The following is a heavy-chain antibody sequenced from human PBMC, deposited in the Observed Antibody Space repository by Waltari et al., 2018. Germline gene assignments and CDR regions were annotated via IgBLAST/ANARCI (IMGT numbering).Heavy chain of an antibody. Sequence: EVQLVESGGGLVKPGGSLRLSCAASGFTFSSYSMNWVRQAPGKGLEWVSSISSSSSYIYYADSVKGRFTISRDNAKNSLYLQMNSLGAEDTAVYYCARTTNWNDGGDDYWGQGTLVTVSS. CDR2: ISSSSSYI. CDR1: GFTFSSYS. D-gene: IGHD1-20*01. J-gene: IGHJ4*02. CDR3: ARTTNWNDGGDDY. V-gene: IGHV3-21*01.